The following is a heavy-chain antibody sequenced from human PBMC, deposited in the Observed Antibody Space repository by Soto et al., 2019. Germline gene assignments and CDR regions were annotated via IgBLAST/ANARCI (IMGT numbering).Heavy chain of an antibody. V-gene: IGHV3-7*05. J-gene: IGHJ5*02. CDR1: GFNFGSDL. CDR2: IKEDGSDK. Sequence: EVRLEESGGGWVQPGGSLRLSCAASGFNFGSDLMSWVRQAPGKGPEWVANIKEDGSDKYYVESVRGRFTISRDNAENSLYLQMDSLRAEDSAVYYCVRGFAWGQGTLVTVSS. CDR3: VRGFA.